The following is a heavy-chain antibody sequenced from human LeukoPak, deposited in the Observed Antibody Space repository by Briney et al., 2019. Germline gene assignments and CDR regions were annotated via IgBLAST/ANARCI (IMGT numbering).Heavy chain of an antibody. CDR2: IYYSGST. V-gene: IGHV4-39*01. CDR1: GGSISSSSYY. J-gene: IGHJ6*02. D-gene: IGHD3-3*01. CDR3: ARPDYYDFWSGYSDYYGMDV. Sequence: SETLSLTCTVSGGSISSSSYYWGWIRQPPGKGLEWIGSIYYSGSTYYNPSLKSRVTISVDTSKNQFSLKLSSVTAADTAVYYCARPDYYDFWSGYSDYYGMDVWGQGTTVTVSS.